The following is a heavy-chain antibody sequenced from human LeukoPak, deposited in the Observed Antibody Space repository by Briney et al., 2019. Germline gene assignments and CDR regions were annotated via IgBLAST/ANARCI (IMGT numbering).Heavy chain of an antibody. J-gene: IGHJ4*02. CDR2: VYGGSTT. V-gene: IGHV3-53*01. CDR1: GFTVSTSY. CDR3: ARVQGLTTVTTISDY. D-gene: IGHD4-17*01. Sequence: GGSLRLSCAASGFTVSTSYMSWVRQAPGKGLEWVSVVYGGSTTYYADSVKGRFTISRDNSKNTLYLQMNSLRAEDTAVYYCARVQGLTTVTTISDYWGQGTLVTVSS.